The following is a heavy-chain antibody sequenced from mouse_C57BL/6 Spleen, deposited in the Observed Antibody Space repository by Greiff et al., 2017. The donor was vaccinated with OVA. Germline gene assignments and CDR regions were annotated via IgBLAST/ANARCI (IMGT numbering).Heavy chain of an antibody. J-gene: IGHJ2*01. CDR3: ARRGLRNFDY. D-gene: IGHD1-1*01. Sequence: QVQLQQSGAELVMPGASVKLSCKASGYTFTSYWMHWVKQRPGQGLEWIGEIDPSDSYTNYNQKFKGKSTLTVDKSSSTAYMQLSSLTSEDSAVYYCARRGLRNFDYWGQGTTLTVSS. CDR1: GYTFTSYW. V-gene: IGHV1-69*01. CDR2: IDPSDSYT.